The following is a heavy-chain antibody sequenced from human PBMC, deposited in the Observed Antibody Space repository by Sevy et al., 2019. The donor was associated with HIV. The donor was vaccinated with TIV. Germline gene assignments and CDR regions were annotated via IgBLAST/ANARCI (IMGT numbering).Heavy chain of an antibody. J-gene: IGHJ6*02. CDR2: ITGSGGNT. V-gene: IGHV3-23*01. CDR1: GYIFSSYT. Sequence: GGSLRLSCAASGYIFSSYTMTWVRQAPGKGLEWVSGITGSGGNTYYADSVKGRFTISRDNSKSTLYMQMNNLRAEDTAVYYCAKGLRYKFCGEGNYYYYYGMDVWGQGTTVTVSS. CDR3: AKGLRYKFCGEGNYYYYYGMDV. D-gene: IGHD3-16*02.